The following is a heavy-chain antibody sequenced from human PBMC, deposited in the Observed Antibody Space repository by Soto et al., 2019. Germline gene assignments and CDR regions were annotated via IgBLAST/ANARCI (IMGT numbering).Heavy chain of an antibody. CDR2: SRNKANSYST. V-gene: IGHV3-72*01. Sequence: EVQLVESGGGLVQPGGSLRLSCAASGFTFSDHYMGWVRQAPGKGLEWVGRSRNKANSYSTEYAASVKGRFTISRDDSMNALFLQMTSLRAEDPAVYYCVKDLVHGGIHLPLDYSGEGNLVTVSS. CDR1: GFTFSDHY. J-gene: IGHJ4*02. D-gene: IGHD1-26*01. CDR3: VKDLVHGGIHLPLDY.